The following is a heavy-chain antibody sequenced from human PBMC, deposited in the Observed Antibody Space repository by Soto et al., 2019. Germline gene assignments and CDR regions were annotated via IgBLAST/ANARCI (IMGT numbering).Heavy chain of an antibody. D-gene: IGHD3-22*01. J-gene: IGHJ5*02. CDR1: GFTFSSYS. V-gene: IGHV3-21*01. CDR3: ARGNYYYDSSGYYAS. Sequence: PGGSLRLSCAASGFTFSSYSMNWVRQAPGKGLEWVSSISSSSSYIYHADSVKGRFTISRDNAKNSLYLQMNGLRAEDTAVYYCARGNYYYDSSGYYASWGQGTLVTVSS. CDR2: ISSSSSYI.